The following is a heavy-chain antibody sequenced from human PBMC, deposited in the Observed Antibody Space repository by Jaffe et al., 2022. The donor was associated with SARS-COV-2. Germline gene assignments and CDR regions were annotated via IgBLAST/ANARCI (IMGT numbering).Heavy chain of an antibody. Sequence: EVQLLESGGNLVQPGGSLRLSCAASGFTFSTYAMSWVRQAPGKGLEWVSGISGSGGRTYYADSVKGRFTISRDNSKNTLYLQMNSLRAEDTAIYYCAKVFLCTGGTCLTYYYNMDVWGQGTTVTVSS. V-gene: IGHV3-23*01. CDR1: GFTFSTYA. D-gene: IGHD2-8*02. J-gene: IGHJ6*02. CDR2: ISGSGGRT. CDR3: AKVFLCTGGTCLTYYYNMDV.